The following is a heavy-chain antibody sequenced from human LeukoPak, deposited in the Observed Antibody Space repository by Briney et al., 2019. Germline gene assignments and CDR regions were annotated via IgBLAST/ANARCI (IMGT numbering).Heavy chain of an antibody. D-gene: IGHD2-15*01. J-gene: IGHJ3*02. CDR1: GFTFDDYV. CDR2: ISWNSGTI. V-gene: IGHV3-9*01. Sequence: PGGSLRLSCAASGFTFDDYVMNWVRQAPGKGLEWVSGISWNSGTIGYADSVKGRFTIFRDNAKNSLYLQMNSLRAEDTALYYCVKGAAYHLGDAFDIWGQGTMVTVSS. CDR3: VKGAAYHLGDAFDI.